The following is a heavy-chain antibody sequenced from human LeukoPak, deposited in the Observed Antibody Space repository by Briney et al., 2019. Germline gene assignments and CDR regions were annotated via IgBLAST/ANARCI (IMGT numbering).Heavy chain of an antibody. CDR1: GFTFSSYA. J-gene: IGHJ4*02. CDR3: AKTKDGGYNSGEYDY. V-gene: IGHV3-23*01. CDR2: ISGSGGST. D-gene: IGHD5-24*01. Sequence: GGSLRLSCAASGFTFSSYATSWVRQAPGKGLEWVSAISGSGGSTYYADSVKGRFTISRDNSKNTLYLQMNSLRAEDTAVYYCAKTKDGGYNSGEYDYWGQGTLVTVSS.